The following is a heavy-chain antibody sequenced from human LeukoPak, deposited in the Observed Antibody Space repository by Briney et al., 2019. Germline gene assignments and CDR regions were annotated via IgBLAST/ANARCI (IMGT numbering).Heavy chain of an antibody. Sequence: GGSLRLSCAASGFTFSSYSMNWVRQAPGKGLEWVSYISSSSSTIYYADSVKGRFTISRDNAKNSLYLQMNSLRAEDTAVYYCARDFNFGSGSTEYWGQGTLVTVSS. D-gene: IGHD3-10*01. CDR3: ARDFNFGSGSTEY. CDR2: ISSSSSTI. V-gene: IGHV3-48*01. CDR1: GFTFSSYS. J-gene: IGHJ4*02.